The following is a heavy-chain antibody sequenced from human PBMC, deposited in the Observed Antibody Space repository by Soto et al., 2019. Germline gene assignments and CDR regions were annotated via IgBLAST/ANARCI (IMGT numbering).Heavy chain of an antibody. CDR1: GFTFSSYS. J-gene: IGHJ4*02. Sequence: XXSLRLSFAASGFTFSSYSMHWVPQAPGKGLEWVSSISSSSSYIYYADSVKGRFTISRDNAKNSLYLKMNSLRAEDTAVYYCARDSTRRYWGQGTLVTVSS. CDR3: ARDSTRRY. CDR2: ISSSSSYI. V-gene: IGHV3-21*01.